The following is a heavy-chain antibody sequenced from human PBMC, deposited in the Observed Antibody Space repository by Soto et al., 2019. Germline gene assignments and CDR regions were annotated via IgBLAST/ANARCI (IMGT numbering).Heavy chain of an antibody. J-gene: IGHJ1*01. D-gene: IGHD6-13*01. CDR1: GFTFSSYA. V-gene: IGHV3-23*01. Sequence: EVQLLESGGGLVQPGGSLRLSCAASGFTFSSYAMSWVRQAPGKGLEWVSAISGSGGSTYYADSVKGRFTISRDNSKNTLYLQMNSLRADDTAVYYCAKDLHLGYSSSWYAESFQHWGQGTLVTVSS. CDR2: ISGSGGST. CDR3: AKDLHLGYSSSWYAESFQH.